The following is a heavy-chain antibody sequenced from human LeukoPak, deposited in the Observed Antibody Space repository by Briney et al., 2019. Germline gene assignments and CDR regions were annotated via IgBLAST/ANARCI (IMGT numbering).Heavy chain of an antibody. CDR3: AKDGVGASYYFGY. V-gene: IGHV3-30*02. D-gene: IGHD1-26*01. Sequence: GGSLRLSCAASGFTFSSYGMHWVRQAPGKGLEWVAFIRYDGSNKYYADSVKGRFTISRDNSKNTLYLQMNSLRAEDTAVYYCAKDGVGASYYFGYWGQGTLVTVSP. J-gene: IGHJ4*02. CDR2: IRYDGSNK. CDR1: GFTFSSYG.